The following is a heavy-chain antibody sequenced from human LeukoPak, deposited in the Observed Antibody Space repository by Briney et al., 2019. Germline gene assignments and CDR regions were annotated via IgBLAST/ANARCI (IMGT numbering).Heavy chain of an antibody. CDR3: ARLSGRVVCSAGSCYIDS. CDR2: IYPGDSDT. D-gene: IGHD2-15*01. J-gene: IGHJ4*02. Sequence: VESLQISCKGSGYRFTSDWIGWVRQMPGKGLEWMGIIYPGDSDTRYSPSFQGQVTISADKSVNTAYLQWSSLKASDTAMYYCARLSGRVVCSAGSCYIDSWGQGTLVTVSS. CDR1: GYRFTSDW. V-gene: IGHV5-51*01.